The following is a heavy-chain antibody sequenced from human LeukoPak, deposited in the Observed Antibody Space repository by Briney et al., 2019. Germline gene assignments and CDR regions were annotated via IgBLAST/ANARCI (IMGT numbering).Heavy chain of an antibody. CDR1: GGSISSSS. J-gene: IGHJ4*02. D-gene: IGHD6-19*01. CDR3: ARDKVSTKGYSSGWSFDY. Sequence: LSLTCTVSGGSISSSSYYWGWIRQAPGKGLEWVAVTSNDGINKYYSDSVKGRLTMSRDNSKNTLYLQMDSLRAEDTAVYYCARDKVSTKGYSSGWSFDYWGQGTLVTVSS. CDR2: TSNDGINK. V-gene: IGHV3-30*03.